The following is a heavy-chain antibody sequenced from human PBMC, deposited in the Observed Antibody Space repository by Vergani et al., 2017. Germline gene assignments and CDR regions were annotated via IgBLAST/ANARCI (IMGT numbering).Heavy chain of an antibody. D-gene: IGHD1-26*01. Sequence: QVQLVQSGAEVKKPGASVKVSCKASGYTFTSYYMHWVRQAPGQGLEWMGIINPSGGSTSYAQKFQGIVTMTRDTSTSTVYMELSSLRSEDTAVYYCARDGWELLDYFYYMDVWGKGTTVTVSS. J-gene: IGHJ6*03. CDR2: INPSGGST. CDR3: ARDGWELLDYFYYMDV. CDR1: GYTFTSYY. V-gene: IGHV1-46*01.